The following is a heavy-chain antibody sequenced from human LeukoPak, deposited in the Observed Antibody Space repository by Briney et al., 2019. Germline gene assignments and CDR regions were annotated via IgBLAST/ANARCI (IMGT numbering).Heavy chain of an antibody. D-gene: IGHD3-22*01. CDR1: GFTFSSYA. CDR3: AGGSSGHLFDY. CDR2: ISYDGSNK. J-gene: IGHJ4*02. V-gene: IGHV3-30*04. Sequence: PGGSLRLSCAASGFTFSSYAMHWVRQAPGKGLEWVAVISYDGSNKYYADSVKGRFTISRDNSKNTLYLQMNSLRAEDTAVYYCAGGSSGHLFDYWGQGTLVTVSS.